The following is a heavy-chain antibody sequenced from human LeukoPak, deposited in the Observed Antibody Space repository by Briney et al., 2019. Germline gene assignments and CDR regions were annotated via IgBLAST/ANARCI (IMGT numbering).Heavy chain of an antibody. CDR1: GGSFSGYS. CDR3: ARTTYDRPRVISD. D-gene: IGHD3-22*01. Sequence: SETLSLTCAVSGGSFSGYSWTWTRQPPGQGLEWIGEIVHSGNTNYSPSLKSRVTISADTSKHQFSLQLTSVTAAVTAIYYCARTTYDRPRVISDWGRGTLVTGSS. V-gene: IGHV4-34*12. J-gene: IGHJ4*02. CDR2: IVHSGNT.